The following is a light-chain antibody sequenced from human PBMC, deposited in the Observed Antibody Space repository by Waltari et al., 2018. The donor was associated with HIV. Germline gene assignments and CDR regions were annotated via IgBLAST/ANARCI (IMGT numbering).Light chain of an antibody. CDR2: ENT. Sequence: QSVLTQPPSVSAAPGQKVTISCSGSSSNIGKKYVSWYQQFPGTAPRLIIYENTKRPSGIPDRFPGSKSGTSATLGITGLQTCDEADYYCGTWDTRLNALVVFGGGTKLTVL. CDR3: GTWDTRLNALVV. J-gene: IGLJ2*01. V-gene: IGLV1-51*02. CDR1: SSNIGKKY.